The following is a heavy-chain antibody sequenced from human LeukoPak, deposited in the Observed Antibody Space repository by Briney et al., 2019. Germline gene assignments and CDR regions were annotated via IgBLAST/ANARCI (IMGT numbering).Heavy chain of an antibody. CDR1: GGSFSGYY. J-gene: IGHJ4*02. Sequence: PSETLSLTCAVYGGSFSGYYWSWIRQPPGKGLEWIGEINHNGRTTYNSSLKSRVTISVYTSKNQFSLKLSSVTAADTAVYYCARRPRNSGSDDGPPGLDYWGQGTLVTVSS. D-gene: IGHD1-26*01. CDR2: INHNGRT. V-gene: IGHV4-34*01. CDR3: ARRPRNSGSDDGPPGLDY.